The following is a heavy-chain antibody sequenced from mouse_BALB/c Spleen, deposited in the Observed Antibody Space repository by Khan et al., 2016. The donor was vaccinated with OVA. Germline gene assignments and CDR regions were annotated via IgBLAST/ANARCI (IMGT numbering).Heavy chain of an antibody. V-gene: IGHV5-6-4*01. CDR2: ISGGSTYT. CDR3: TRDGNYAHWYFEV. Sequence: EVELVESGGGLVRPGGSLKLSCAASGFSFTSYTMSWVRQTPGKRLEWVATISGGSTYTYYPDSVTGRFTISRDNAKNTLYLQMSSLKSEDTAMYYCTRDGNYAHWYFEVWGAGTTVTVSS. D-gene: IGHD2-1*01. CDR1: GFSFTSYT. J-gene: IGHJ1*01.